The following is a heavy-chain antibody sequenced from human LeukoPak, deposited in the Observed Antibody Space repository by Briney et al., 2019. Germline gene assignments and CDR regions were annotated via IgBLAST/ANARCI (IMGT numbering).Heavy chain of an antibody. Sequence: ASVKVSCKASGYTFTSYGISWVRQAPGQGLEWMGWISAYNGNTNYAQKLQGRVTMTTDTSTSTAYMELRSLRSDDTAVYYCARVERLRLVLYYYYYMDVRGKGTTVTVSS. V-gene: IGHV1-18*01. CDR1: GYTFTSYG. CDR3: ARVERLRLVLYYYYYMDV. CDR2: ISAYNGNT. D-gene: IGHD6-6*01. J-gene: IGHJ6*03.